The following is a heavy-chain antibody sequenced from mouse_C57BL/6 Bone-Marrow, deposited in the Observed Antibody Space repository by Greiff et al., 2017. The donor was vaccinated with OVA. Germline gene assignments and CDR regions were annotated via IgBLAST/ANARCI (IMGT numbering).Heavy chain of an antibody. V-gene: IGHV5-9-1*02. CDR2: ISSGGDYI. D-gene: IGHD3-2*02. Sequence: EVKLVESGEGLVKPGGSLKLSCAASGFTFSSYAMSWVRQTPEERLEWVAYISSGGDYIYYADTVKGRFTISRDNARNTLYLQMSSLKSEDTAMYYCTREGAGYVDYFDYWGQGTTLTVSS. J-gene: IGHJ2*01. CDR3: TREGAGYVDYFDY. CDR1: GFTFSSYA.